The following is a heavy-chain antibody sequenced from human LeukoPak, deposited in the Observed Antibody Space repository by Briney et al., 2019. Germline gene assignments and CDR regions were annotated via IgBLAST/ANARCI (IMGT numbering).Heavy chain of an antibody. CDR2: IYTSAST. Sequence: PSQTLSLTRTVAGGSISSYYWRWIRQPPGKGLEWIGYIYTSASTNYNPSLNTRVTISVDTSKNQFSLKLSSVTAADTAVYYCARGPPQEYSSSWYELGYYYYYYMDVWGKESTVTVYS. J-gene: IGHJ6*03. V-gene: IGHV4-4*09. CDR3: ARGPPQEYSSSWYELGYYYYYYMDV. D-gene: IGHD6-13*01. CDR1: GGSISSYY.